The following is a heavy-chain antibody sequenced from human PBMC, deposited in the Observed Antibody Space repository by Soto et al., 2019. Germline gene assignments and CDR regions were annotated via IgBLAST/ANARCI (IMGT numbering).Heavy chain of an antibody. D-gene: IGHD2-2*01. CDR2: IYYSGST. J-gene: IGHJ6*02. CDR1: GGSISSGGYY. Sequence: PSETLSLTCTVSGGSISSGGYYWSWIRQHPGKGLEWIGYIYYSGSTYYNPSLKSRVTISVDTSKNQFSLKLSSVTAADTAVYYCARVRVDCSSTSCYDYYYGMDVWGQGTTVTVSS. V-gene: IGHV4-31*03. CDR3: ARVRVDCSSTSCYDYYYGMDV.